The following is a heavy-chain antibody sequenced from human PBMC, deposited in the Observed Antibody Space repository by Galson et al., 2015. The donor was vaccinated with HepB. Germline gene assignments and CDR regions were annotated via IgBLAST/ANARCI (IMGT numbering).Heavy chain of an antibody. CDR3: ARVRRIAAAGTSWFDP. CDR1: GGSISSYY. J-gene: IGHJ5*02. D-gene: IGHD6-13*01. CDR2: IYYSGST. Sequence: ETLSLTCTVSGGSISSYYWSWIRQPPGKGLEWIGYIYYSGSTNYNPSLKSRVTISVDTSKNQFSLKLSSVTAADTAVYYCARVRRIAAAGTSWFDPWGQGTLVTVSS. V-gene: IGHV4-59*01.